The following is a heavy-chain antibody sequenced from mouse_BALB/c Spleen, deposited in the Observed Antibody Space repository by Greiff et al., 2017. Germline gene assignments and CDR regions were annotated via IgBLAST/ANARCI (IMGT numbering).Heavy chain of an antibody. CDR3: ALYYGCDFDD. CDR2: IDPENGNT. CDR1: GFNIKDYY. V-gene: IGHV14-1*02. J-gene: IGHJ2*01. Sequence: EVQLQQSGAELVRPGALVKLSCKASGFNIKDYYMHWVKQRPEQGLEWIGWIDPENGNTIYDPKFQGKASITADTSSNTAYLQLSSLASEDTAIYYCALYYGCDFDDWGEGTTLTVSS. D-gene: IGHD2-2*01.